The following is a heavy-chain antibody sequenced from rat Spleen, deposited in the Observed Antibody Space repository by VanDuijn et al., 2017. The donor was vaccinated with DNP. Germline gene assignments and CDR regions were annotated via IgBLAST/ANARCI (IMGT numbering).Heavy chain of an antibody. D-gene: IGHD1-11*01. CDR3: ARLGRLRPYWYFDF. CDR1: GFSFSNYN. Sequence: EVELVESGGGLVQPGRSLKLSCAAAGFSFSNYNMAWVRQAPKKGLEWVATITTSDGSTYYPDSVKGRCTISRDDAESSLYLQMNSLKSEDTATYYCARLGRLRPYWYFDFWGPGTMVTVSP. V-gene: IGHV5-25*01. CDR2: ITTSDGST. J-gene: IGHJ1*01.